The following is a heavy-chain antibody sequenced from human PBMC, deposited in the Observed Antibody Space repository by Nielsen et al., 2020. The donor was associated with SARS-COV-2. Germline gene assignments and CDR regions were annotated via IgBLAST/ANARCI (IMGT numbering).Heavy chain of an antibody. J-gene: IGHJ4*02. Sequence: SLKISCAASGFTFDDYAMHWVRQAPGKGLEWVSGISWNSGSIGYADSVKGRFTISRDNAKNSLYLQMNSLRAEDTALYYCAREAMVLLDYWGQGTLVTVSS. CDR1: GFTFDDYA. D-gene: IGHD4/OR15-4a*01. CDR3: AREAMVLLDY. V-gene: IGHV3-9*01. CDR2: ISWNSGSI.